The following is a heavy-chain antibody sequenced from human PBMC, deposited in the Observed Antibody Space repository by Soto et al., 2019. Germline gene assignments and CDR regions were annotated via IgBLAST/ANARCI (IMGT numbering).Heavy chain of an antibody. CDR1: GGTFSSYA. D-gene: IGHD3-10*01. Sequence: SVKVSCKASGGTFSSYAISWVRQAPGQGLEWMGGIIPIFGTANYAQKFQGRVTITADESTSTAYMELSSLRSEDTAVYYCARSQGFYGSGSRNNYFDYWGQGTLVTVSS. CDR3: ARSQGFYGSGSRNNYFDY. J-gene: IGHJ4*02. CDR2: IIPIFGTA. V-gene: IGHV1-69*13.